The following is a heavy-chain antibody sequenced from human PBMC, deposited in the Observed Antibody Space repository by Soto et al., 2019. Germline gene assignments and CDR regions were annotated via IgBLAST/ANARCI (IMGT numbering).Heavy chain of an antibody. J-gene: IGHJ6*02. Sequence: QITLKESGPTLVKPTQTLTLTCTFSGFSLSTSGVGVGWIRQPPGKALEWLALIYWDDDKHYSPSLKSRLTITKDTSKNHEVLTMTTMDPVDTATDYCAHTQPLLRFLEVGDYGMDVWGQGTTVTVSS. V-gene: IGHV2-5*02. CDR2: IYWDDDK. CDR3: AHTQPLLRFLEVGDYGMDV. CDR1: GFSLSTSGVG. D-gene: IGHD3-3*01.